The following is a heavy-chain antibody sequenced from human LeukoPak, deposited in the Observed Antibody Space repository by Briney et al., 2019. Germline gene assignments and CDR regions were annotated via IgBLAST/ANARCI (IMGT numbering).Heavy chain of an antibody. CDR2: IIPIFGTA. Sequence: SVKISCKASGGTFSSYAISWVRQAPGQGLEWMGRIIPIFGTANYAQKFQGRVTITTDESTSTAYMELSSLRSEDTAVYYCARDGPYYYDSSGFDYWGQGTLVTVSS. CDR3: ARDGPYYYDSSGFDY. D-gene: IGHD3-22*01. J-gene: IGHJ4*02. V-gene: IGHV1-69*05. CDR1: GGTFSSYA.